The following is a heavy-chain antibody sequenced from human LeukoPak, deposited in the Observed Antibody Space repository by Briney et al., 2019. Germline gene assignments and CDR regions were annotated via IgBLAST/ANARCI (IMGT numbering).Heavy chain of an antibody. D-gene: IGHD1-1*01. V-gene: IGHV3-23*01. Sequence: GGSLRLSCAASGFTFSSYAMSWVRQAPGKGLEWVSAIGGSGGSTYYADSVKGRFTISRDNSKNTLYLQMNSLGADDTAVYYCAKGNWRYFDYWGQGTLVTVSS. J-gene: IGHJ4*02. CDR2: IGGSGGST. CDR1: GFTFSSYA. CDR3: AKGNWRYFDY.